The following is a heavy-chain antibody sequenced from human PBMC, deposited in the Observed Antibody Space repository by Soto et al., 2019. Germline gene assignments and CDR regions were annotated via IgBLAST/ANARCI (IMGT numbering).Heavy chain of an antibody. Sequence: GSGPTLVNPTQTLTLTCTFSGFPLSTSGVGVGWIRQPPGKALEWLALIYWDDDKRYSPSLKSRLTITKDTSKNQVVLTMTNMDPVDTATYYCAHSLPSPTYDILTGYYGVDYWGQGTLVTVSS. CDR2: IYWDDDK. CDR3: AHSLPSPTYDILTGYYGVDY. J-gene: IGHJ4*02. CDR1: GFPLSTSGVG. V-gene: IGHV2-5*02. D-gene: IGHD3-9*01.